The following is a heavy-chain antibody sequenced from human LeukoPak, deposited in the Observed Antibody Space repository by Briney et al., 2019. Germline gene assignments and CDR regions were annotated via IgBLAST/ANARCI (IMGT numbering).Heavy chain of an antibody. Sequence: KPSETLSLTCTVSGGSISSYYWSWIRQTPGKGLEWIGYIYYSGTTNYNPSLKSRVTISVDTSKNQFSLKLSSVTAADTAVYYCARDRTGNNWFDPWGQGTLVTVSS. CDR3: ARDRTGNNWFDP. CDR2: IYYSGTT. V-gene: IGHV4-59*01. CDR1: GGSISSYY. D-gene: IGHD1-1*01. J-gene: IGHJ5*02.